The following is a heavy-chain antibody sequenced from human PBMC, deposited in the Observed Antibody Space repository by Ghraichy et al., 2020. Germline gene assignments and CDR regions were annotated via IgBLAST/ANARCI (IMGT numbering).Heavy chain of an antibody. CDR1: GFTFSNYA. V-gene: IGHV3-23*01. D-gene: IGHD2-2*01. CDR3: ARERYCSSTSCYRGYYHFYGMDV. CDR2: IIGYGTSA. J-gene: IGHJ6*02. Sequence: GSLRLSCTASGFTFSNYAMAWVRQAPGKGLEWVSSIIGYGTSAFYADSVRGRFSISRDNSKNTLYVEMNSLRAEDTAVYYCARERYCSSTSCYRGYYHFYGMDVWGQGTTVTVSS.